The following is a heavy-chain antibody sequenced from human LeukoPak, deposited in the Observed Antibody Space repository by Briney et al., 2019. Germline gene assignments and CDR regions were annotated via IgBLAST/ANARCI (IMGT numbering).Heavy chain of an antibody. J-gene: IGHJ3*02. V-gene: IGHV4-61*08. Sequence: PSETLSLTCTVSGGSISSGDYYWSWIRQPPGKGLEWIGYIYYSGSTNYNPSLKSRVTISVDTSKNQFSLKLSSVTAADTAVYYCARAPYSSSWFWVDAFDIWGQGTMVTVSS. CDR3: ARAPYSSSWFWVDAFDI. CDR1: GGSISSGDYY. CDR2: IYYSGST. D-gene: IGHD6-13*01.